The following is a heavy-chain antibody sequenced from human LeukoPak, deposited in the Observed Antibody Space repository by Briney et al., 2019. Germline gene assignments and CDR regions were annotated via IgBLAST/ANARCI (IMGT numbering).Heavy chain of an antibody. CDR1: GFTFSSYG. V-gene: IGHV3-23*01. CDR2: ISGSGGST. D-gene: IGHD3-10*01. J-gene: IGHJ3*02. CDR3: ARCPDYYGSGSYMGSAFDI. Sequence: PGGSLRLSCAASGFTFSSYGMSWVRQAPGKGLEGVSAISGSGGSTYYADSVKGRFTISRDNSKNTLYLQMNSLRAEDTAVYYCARCPDYYGSGSYMGSAFDIWGQGTMVTVSS.